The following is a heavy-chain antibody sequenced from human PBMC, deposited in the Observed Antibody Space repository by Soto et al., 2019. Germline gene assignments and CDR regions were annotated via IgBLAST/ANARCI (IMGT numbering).Heavy chain of an antibody. J-gene: IGHJ4*02. CDR3: ARVPSSSGRAHFDY. D-gene: IGHD2-15*01. V-gene: IGHV3-30-3*01. CDR1: GFTFSSYA. Sequence: GSLRLSCAASGFTFSSYAMHWVRQAPGKGLEWVAVISYDGSNKYYADSVKGRFTISRDNSKNTLYLQMNSLRAEDTAVYYCARVPSSSGRAHFDYWGQGNLVTFSS. CDR2: ISYDGSNK.